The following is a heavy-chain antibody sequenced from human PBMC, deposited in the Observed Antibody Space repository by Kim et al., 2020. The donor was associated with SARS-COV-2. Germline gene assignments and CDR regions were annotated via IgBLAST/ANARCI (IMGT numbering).Heavy chain of an antibody. V-gene: IGHV3-30*18. CDR3: AKSTDLSHDYGDEYYFDY. CDR2: ISYDGSNK. D-gene: IGHD4-17*01. Sequence: GGSLRLSCAASGFTFSSYGMNWVRQAPGKGLEWVAVISYDGSNKYYADSVEGRFTISRDNSKNTLYLQMNSLRAEDTAVYYCAKSTDLSHDYGDEYYFDYWGQVPLVTVSP. CDR1: GFTFSSYG. J-gene: IGHJ4*02.